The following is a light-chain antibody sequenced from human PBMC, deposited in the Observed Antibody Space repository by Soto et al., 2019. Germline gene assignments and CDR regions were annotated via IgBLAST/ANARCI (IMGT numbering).Light chain of an antibody. CDR3: QQLNSFHIP. CDR1: QGIANF. Sequence: IQLTQSPSSLSASVGDRVTISCRASQGIANFLAWYQQKPGKAPKLLIYGASTLQSGVPSRFSGSGSGTDFTLTISTLQPEDSATYYCQQLNSFHIPFGPGTKGDIK. J-gene: IGKJ3*01. V-gene: IGKV1-9*01. CDR2: GAS.